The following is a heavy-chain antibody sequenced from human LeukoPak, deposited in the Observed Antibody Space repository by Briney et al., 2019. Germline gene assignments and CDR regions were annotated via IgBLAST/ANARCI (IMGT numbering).Heavy chain of an antibody. D-gene: IGHD1-1*01. CDR2: ISSSGTYI. CDR3: ARDNVAWNDVHWFDP. CDR1: GFTVSSNY. J-gene: IGHJ5*02. Sequence: PGGSLRLSCAASGFTVSSNYMSWVRQAPGKGLEWVSSISSSGTYIFYADSVKGRFTISRDNAKNSLYLQMSSLRAEDTAMYYCARDNVAWNDVHWFDPWGQGTLVTVSS. V-gene: IGHV3-21*01.